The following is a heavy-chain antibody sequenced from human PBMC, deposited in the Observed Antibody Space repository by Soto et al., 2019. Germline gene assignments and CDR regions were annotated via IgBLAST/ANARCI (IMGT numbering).Heavy chain of an antibody. CDR2: IIPIFGTA. J-gene: IGHJ4*02. Sequence: SVKVSCKASGGTFSSYAISWVRQAPGQGLEWMGGIIPIFGTANYAQKLQGRVTITADESTSTAYMELSSLRSEDTAVYYCASQNQGYCSSTSCHATFDYWGQGTLVTVSS. D-gene: IGHD2-2*01. CDR3: ASQNQGYCSSTSCHATFDY. V-gene: IGHV1-69*13. CDR1: GGTFSSYA.